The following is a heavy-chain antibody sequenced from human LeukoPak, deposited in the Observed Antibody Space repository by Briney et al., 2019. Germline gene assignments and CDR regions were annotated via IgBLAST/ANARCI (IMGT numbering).Heavy chain of an antibody. D-gene: IGHD4-23*01. J-gene: IGHJ4*02. Sequence: NTGGSLRLSCAASGFTFSNAWMSWVRQAPGKGLEWVGRIKSKTDGGTTDYAAPVKGRFTISRDDSKNTLYLQMNSLKTEDTAVYYCTTLLPTVVTRDYWGQGTLVTVSS. CDR2: IKSKTDGGTT. V-gene: IGHV3-15*01. CDR3: TTLLPTVVTRDY. CDR1: GFTFSNAW.